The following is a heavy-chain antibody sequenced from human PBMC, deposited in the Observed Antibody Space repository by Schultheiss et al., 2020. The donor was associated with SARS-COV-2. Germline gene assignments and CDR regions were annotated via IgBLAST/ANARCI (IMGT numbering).Heavy chain of an antibody. J-gene: IGHJ4*02. CDR3: ARDWLDYGGKSPIDY. V-gene: IGHV3-21*05. CDR1: GFTFSSYE. D-gene: IGHD4-23*01. Sequence: GGSLRLSCAASGFTFSSYEMNWVRQAPGKGLEWVSYISSSSSYIYYADSVKGRFTISRDNAKNSLYLQMNSLRAEDTAVYYCARDWLDYGGKSPIDYWGQGTLVTVSS. CDR2: ISSSSSYI.